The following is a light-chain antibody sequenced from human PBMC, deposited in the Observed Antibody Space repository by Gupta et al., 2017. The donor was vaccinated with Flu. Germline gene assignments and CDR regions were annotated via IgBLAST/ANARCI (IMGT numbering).Light chain of an antibody. J-gene: IGLJ3*02. CDR2: CRD. V-gene: IGLV3-19*01. CDR3: NYRDRSGHHGV. CDR1: SLRNSY. Sequence: SSELTQDPAVSVALGQTVRITCQGDSLRNSYASWYQQKPAQDPVLLIVCRDNRPSGIPDRFSCYSAGDNASSLTNGAQAEDEADDYWNYRDRSGHHGVFGGGTKVTV.